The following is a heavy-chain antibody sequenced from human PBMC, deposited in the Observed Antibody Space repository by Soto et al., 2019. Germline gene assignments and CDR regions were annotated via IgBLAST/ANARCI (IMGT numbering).Heavy chain of an antibody. D-gene: IGHD6-19*01. CDR3: ARGPIAVAATDAFDI. J-gene: IGHJ3*02. CDR2: ISSSSSYI. V-gene: IGHV3-21*01. CDR1: GFTFSSYS. Sequence: GESLKISCAASGFTFSSYSMNWVRQAPGKGLEWVSSISSSSSYIYYADSVKGRFTISRDNAKNSLYLQMNSLRAEDTAVYYCARGPIAVAATDAFDIWGQGTMVTVSS.